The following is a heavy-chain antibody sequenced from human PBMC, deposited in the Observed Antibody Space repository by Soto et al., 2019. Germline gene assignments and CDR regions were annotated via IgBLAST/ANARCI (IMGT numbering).Heavy chain of an antibody. V-gene: IGHV4-30-4*01. J-gene: IGHJ4*02. Sequence: SETLSLTCTVSGGSINSDAYYWSWIRQPPGKGLEWIGHIYYSARTSYSPSLESRLTISLDTSKNQFSLRLSSVNASDTAVYYCARDRSNSPDYYDYWGQGALVTVSS. D-gene: IGHD4-4*01. CDR2: IYYSART. CDR1: GGSINSDAYY. CDR3: ARDRSNSPDYYDY.